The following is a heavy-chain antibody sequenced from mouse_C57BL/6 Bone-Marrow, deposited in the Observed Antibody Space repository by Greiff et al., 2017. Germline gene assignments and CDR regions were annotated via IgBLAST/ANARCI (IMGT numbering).Heavy chain of an antibody. CDR3: ALDYYGSSPYYFDY. CDR1: GYTFTSYW. CDR2: IDPSDSYT. V-gene: IGHV1-59*01. D-gene: IGHD1-1*01. Sequence: QVQLQQPGAELVRPGTSVKLSCKASGYTFTSYWMHWVKQRPGQGLEWIGVIDPSDSYTNYNQKFKGKATLTVDTSSSTAYMQLSSLTSEDSAVYYGALDYYGSSPYYFDYWGQGTTLTVSS. J-gene: IGHJ2*01.